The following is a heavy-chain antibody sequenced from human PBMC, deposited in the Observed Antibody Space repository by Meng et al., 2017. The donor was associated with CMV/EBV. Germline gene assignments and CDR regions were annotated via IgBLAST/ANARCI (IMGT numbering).Heavy chain of an antibody. CDR2: ISSSGSSI. CDR1: GFTFSSYE. CDR3: ARGPNYYDSKYYYYGMDV. D-gene: IGHD3-22*01. Sequence: GESLKISCAASGFTFSSYEMNWVRPAPGKGLEWISYISSSGSSIYYADSVKGRFTFSRDNAKNSLYLQMNSLRAEDTAVYYCARGPNYYDSKYYYYGMDVWGQGTTVTVSS. V-gene: IGHV3-48*03. J-gene: IGHJ6*02.